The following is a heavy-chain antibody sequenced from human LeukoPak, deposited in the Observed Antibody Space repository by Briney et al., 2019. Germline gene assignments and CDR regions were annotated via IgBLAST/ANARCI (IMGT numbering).Heavy chain of an antibody. D-gene: IGHD3-9*01. J-gene: IGHJ6*02. V-gene: IGHV1-69*04. CDR2: IIPIHGIA. CDR3: ARDYDILTGYPPYYYYYGMDV. Sequence: SVKVSCKASGGTFSSYAISWVRQAPGQGLEWMGRIIPIHGIANYAQKFQGRVTITADKSTSTAYMELSSLRSEDTAVYYCARDYDILTGYPPYYYYYGMDVWGQGTTVTVSS. CDR1: GGTFSSYA.